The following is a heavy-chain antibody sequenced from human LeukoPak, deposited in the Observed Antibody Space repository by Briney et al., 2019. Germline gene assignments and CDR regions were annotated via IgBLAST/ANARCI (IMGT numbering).Heavy chain of an antibody. D-gene: IGHD3-22*01. CDR1: GGSFSGYF. V-gene: IGHV4-34*01. Sequence: PSETPSLTCAVYGGSFSGYFWSWIRQPPGKGLEWIGEINHSGSTNYSPSLKSRVTISVDTSKKQFSLKLSSVTAADTALYFCARNYYDSSGYLPDWGQGTLVTVSS. CDR2: INHSGST. J-gene: IGHJ4*02. CDR3: ARNYYDSSGYLPD.